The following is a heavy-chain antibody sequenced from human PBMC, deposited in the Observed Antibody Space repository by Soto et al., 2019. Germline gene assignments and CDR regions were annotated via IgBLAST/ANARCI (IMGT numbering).Heavy chain of an antibody. J-gene: IGHJ4*02. CDR3: ATNPYYYDSSGDPLGY. D-gene: IGHD3-22*01. V-gene: IGHV1-69*02. Sequence: QVQLVQSGAEVKKPGSSVKVSCKASGGTFSSYTISWVRQAPGQGLEWMGRIIPILGIANYAQKFQGRVTITADKSTSTAYMELSSLRSEDTAVYYCATNPYYYDSSGDPLGYWGQGTLVTVSS. CDR2: IIPILGIA. CDR1: GGTFSSYT.